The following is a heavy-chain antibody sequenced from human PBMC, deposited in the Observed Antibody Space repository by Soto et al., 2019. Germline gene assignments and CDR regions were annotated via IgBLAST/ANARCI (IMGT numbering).Heavy chain of an antibody. CDR1: GYSFTSYW. D-gene: IGHD6-13*01. Sequence: GESLKISCKGSGYSFTSYWISWVRQMPGKGLEWMGRIDPSDSYTNYSPSFQGHVTISRDNSKNTLYLQVSSLRVEDTAVYYCVKDPHDSSWHFYGLDVWGQGTTVTVSS. CDR3: VKDPHDSSWHFYGLDV. J-gene: IGHJ6*02. V-gene: IGHV5-10-1*01. CDR2: IDPSDSYT.